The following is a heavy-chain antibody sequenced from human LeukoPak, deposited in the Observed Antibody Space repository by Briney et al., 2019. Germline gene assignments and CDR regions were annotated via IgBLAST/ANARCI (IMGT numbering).Heavy chain of an antibody. CDR1: GGSVTSGYYY. J-gene: IGHJ6*03. D-gene: IGHD5-24*01. Sequence: SETLSLTCTVSGGSVTSGYYYWNWLRQPAGKGREWLGRIYFSGTTKYNPSLKGRVTISQDTSKNHFVLNLTSVTAADTAFYYCARGRDGYNYGYYYYHMDVWGKGTTVTVSS. CDR3: ARGRDGYNYGYYYYHMDV. V-gene: IGHV4-61*02. CDR2: IYFSGTT.